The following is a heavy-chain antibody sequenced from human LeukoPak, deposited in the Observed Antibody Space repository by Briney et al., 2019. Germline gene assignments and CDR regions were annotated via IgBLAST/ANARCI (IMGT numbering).Heavy chain of an antibody. J-gene: IGHJ6*02. Sequence: SETLSLTCTVSGGSISSYYWSWIRQPPGKGLEWIGYIYYSGSTNYDPSLKSRVTISVDTSKNQFSLKLSSVTAADTAVYYCATTRSDILTGYYLWGPMDVWGQGTTVTVSS. CDR3: ATTRSDILTGYYLWGPMDV. CDR1: GGSISSYY. D-gene: IGHD3-9*01. V-gene: IGHV4-59*12. CDR2: IYYSGST.